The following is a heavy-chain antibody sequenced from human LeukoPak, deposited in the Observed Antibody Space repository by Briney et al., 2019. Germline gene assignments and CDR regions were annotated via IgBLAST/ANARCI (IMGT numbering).Heavy chain of an antibody. D-gene: IGHD3-16*01. Sequence: PGGSLRLSCAASEFTFSSFALSWVRQAPGKGLQWVSGISGSGGSTNYADSVKGRFTISRDNSKNTLYLQMNSLRAEDTAVYYCAKAGSRTYTFGGGHAFDIWGQGTMVTVSS. CDR1: EFTFSSFA. CDR3: AKAGSRTYTFGGGHAFDI. J-gene: IGHJ3*02. CDR2: ISGSGGST. V-gene: IGHV3-23*01.